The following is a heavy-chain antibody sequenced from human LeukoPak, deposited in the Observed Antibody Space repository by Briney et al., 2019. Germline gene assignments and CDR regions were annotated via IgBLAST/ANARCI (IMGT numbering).Heavy chain of an antibody. D-gene: IGHD3-22*01. J-gene: IGHJ4*02. CDR1: GGSISSGGYY. CDR3: ARVYAHYYDSSGYFDY. V-gene: IGHV4-30-2*01. Sequence: SETLSLTCTVSGGSISSGGYYWSWIRQPPGKGLEWIGYVYHSGYTYYSTSLKSRVTISVDRSRNQFSLKLRSVTAADTAVYYCARVYAHYYDSSGYFDYWGQETLVTVSS. CDR2: VYHSGYT.